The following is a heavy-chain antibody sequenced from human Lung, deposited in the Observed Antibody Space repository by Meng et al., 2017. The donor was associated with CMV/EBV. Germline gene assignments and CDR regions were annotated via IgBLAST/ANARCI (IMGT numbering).Heavy chain of an antibody. CDR3: ARAGDIVEVSDPLRQNYYYYGMDL. V-gene: IGHV3-30*04. Sequence: GGSXRLSCTASEFTFSPYALHWVRQAPGKGLEWVALISFDGRTKYNTDSVKGRFTISRDSSKNTVYLHINSLRGEDTAVYYCARAGDIVEVSDPLRQNYYYYGMDLXGQGXTVTVSS. CDR2: ISFDGRTK. CDR1: EFTFSPYA. D-gene: IGHD2-15*01. J-gene: IGHJ6*02.